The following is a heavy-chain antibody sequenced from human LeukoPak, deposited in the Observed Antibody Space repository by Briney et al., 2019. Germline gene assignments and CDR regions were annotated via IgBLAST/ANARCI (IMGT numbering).Heavy chain of an antibody. CDR2: ISYDGSNK. V-gene: IGHV3-30-3*01. CDR1: GFTFSSYA. CDR3: AREGDSSGYSY. Sequence: GRSLRLSCAASGFTFSSYAMHWVRQAPGKGLEWVAVISYDGSNKYYADSVKGRFTISRDNAKNSLYLQMNSLRAEDTAVYYCAREGDSSGYSYWGQGTLVTVSS. J-gene: IGHJ4*02. D-gene: IGHD3-22*01.